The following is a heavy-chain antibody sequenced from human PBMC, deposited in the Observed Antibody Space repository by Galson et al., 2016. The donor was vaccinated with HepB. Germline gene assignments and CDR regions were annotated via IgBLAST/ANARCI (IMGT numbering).Heavy chain of an antibody. CDR2: IAYDGTND. CDR1: GFLFSDYG. Sequence: SLRLSCAASGFLFSDYGMHWVRQAPGKGLEWVAVIAYDGTNDHYADSVRGRFTISRDNSQNTLYVQMTSLRREDTAVYYCAKPRYYSGPGNYGMDGWGQGTTVTVSS. V-gene: IGHV3-30*18. J-gene: IGHJ6*02. D-gene: IGHD3-10*01. CDR3: AKPRYYSGPGNYGMDG.